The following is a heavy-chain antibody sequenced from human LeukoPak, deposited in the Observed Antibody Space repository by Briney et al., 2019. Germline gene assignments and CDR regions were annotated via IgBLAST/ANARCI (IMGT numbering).Heavy chain of an antibody. J-gene: IGHJ6*03. Sequence: PGESLRLSCAASGFTFDDYAMNWVRQVPGRGLEWVSGINWNGRITEYADSVKDRFTISRQITKNSLYLYMNNLGGEDTALYFCARGSVQLWLRDTYYYMDVWGKGTTVTVSS. D-gene: IGHD5-18*01. CDR1: GFTFDDYA. CDR3: ARGSVQLWLRDTYYYMDV. V-gene: IGHV3-20*04. CDR2: INWNGRIT.